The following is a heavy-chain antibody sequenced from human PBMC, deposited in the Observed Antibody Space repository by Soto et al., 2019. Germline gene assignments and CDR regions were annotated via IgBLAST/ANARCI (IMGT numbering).Heavy chain of an antibody. Sequence: GGSLRLSCAASGFTFSGSAMHWVRQASGKGLEWVGRIRSKANSYATAYAASVKGRFTISRDDSKNTAYLQMNSLKTEDTAVYYCTPIHDRLLLYYFDYWGQGTLVTVSS. CDR2: IRSKANSYAT. D-gene: IGHD2-15*01. CDR1: GFTFSGSA. CDR3: TPIHDRLLLYYFDY. V-gene: IGHV3-73*01. J-gene: IGHJ4*02.